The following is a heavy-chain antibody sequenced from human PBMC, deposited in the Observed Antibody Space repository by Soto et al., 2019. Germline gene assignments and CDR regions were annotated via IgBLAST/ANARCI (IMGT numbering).Heavy chain of an antibody. Sequence: LRLSCAASGFTFSSYAMSWVRQAPGKGLEWVSAISGSGGSTYYADSVKGRFTISRDNSKNTLYLQMNSLRAEDTAVYYCAKVLGYCSGGSCWYGSFDPWGQGTLVTVSS. J-gene: IGHJ5*02. D-gene: IGHD2-15*01. CDR1: GFTFSSYA. CDR2: ISGSGGST. V-gene: IGHV3-23*01. CDR3: AKVLGYCSGGSCWYGSFDP.